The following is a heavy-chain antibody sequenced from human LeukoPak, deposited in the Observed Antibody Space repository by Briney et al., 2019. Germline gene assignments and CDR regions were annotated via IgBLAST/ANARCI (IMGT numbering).Heavy chain of an antibody. V-gene: IGHV3-7*03. CDR1: GFRLSTFW. CDR2: IKQDGSEK. J-gene: IGHJ4*02. D-gene: IGHD6-13*01. CDR3: ARDGRGYSSSWADY. Sequence: GGPLRPSCAASGFRLSTFWMSGFRQAPGKGLEWVANIKQDGSEKYYVDSVKGRFTISRDNAKNSLYLQMNSLRAEDTAVYYCARDGRGYSSSWADYWGQGTLVTVSS.